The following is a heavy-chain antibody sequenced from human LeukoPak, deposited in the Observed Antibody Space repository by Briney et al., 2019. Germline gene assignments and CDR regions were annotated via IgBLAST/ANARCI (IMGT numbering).Heavy chain of an antibody. CDR3: ACARGYSYGNDAFDI. D-gene: IGHD5-18*01. V-gene: IGHV4-4*07. J-gene: IGHJ3*02. CDR2: IYTSGST. CDR1: GGSISSYY. Sequence: KPSETLSLTCTVSGGSISSYYLSWIRQPAGKGLEWIGRIYTSGSTTYNPSLKSRVTMSVDTSKNQFPLKLSSVTAADTAVYYCACARGYSYGNDAFDIWGQGTMVTVSS.